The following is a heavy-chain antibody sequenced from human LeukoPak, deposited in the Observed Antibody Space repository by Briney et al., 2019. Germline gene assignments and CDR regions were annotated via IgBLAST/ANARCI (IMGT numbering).Heavy chain of an antibody. V-gene: IGHV1-69*13. J-gene: IGHJ4*02. D-gene: IGHD1-1*01. CDR1: GGTFSSYA. Sequence: ASVRVSCKASGGTFSSYAISWVRQAPGQGLEWMGGIIPIFGTANYAQKFQGRVTITADESTSTAYMELSSLRSEDTAVCYCAREEPWNDGRSFEPHFDYWGQGTLVTVSS. CDR3: AREEPWNDGRSFEPHFDY. CDR2: IIPIFGTA.